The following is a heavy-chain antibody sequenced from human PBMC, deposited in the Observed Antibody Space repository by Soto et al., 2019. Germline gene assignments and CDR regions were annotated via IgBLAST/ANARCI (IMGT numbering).Heavy chain of an antibody. V-gene: IGHV3-23*01. CDR1: GFTFSSYA. CDR3: AKSGMIVVVISPDY. J-gene: IGHJ4*02. CDR2: ISGSGGST. D-gene: IGHD3-22*01. Sequence: PGGSLRLSCAASGFTFSSYAMSWVRQAPGKGLEWVSAISGSGGSTYYADSVKGRFTISRDNSKNTLYLQMNSLRAEDTAVYYCAKSGMIVVVISPDYWGQGTLVTVS.